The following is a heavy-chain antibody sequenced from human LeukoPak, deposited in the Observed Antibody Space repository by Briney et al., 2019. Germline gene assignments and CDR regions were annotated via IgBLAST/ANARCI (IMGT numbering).Heavy chain of an antibody. D-gene: IGHD1-26*01. J-gene: IGHJ6*03. CDR3: ARDTYSGSYGAYYYYYMDV. CDR2: IRYNGNNQ. CDR1: GFTFNNYG. Sequence: GGSLRLSCAASGFTFNNYGMHWVRQAPGKGLEWVAFIRYNGNNQYYADSVKGRFTISRDNSKNTLYLQMNSLKGDDTAVYYCARDTYSGSYGAYYYYYMDVWGKGTRVTISS. V-gene: IGHV3-30*02.